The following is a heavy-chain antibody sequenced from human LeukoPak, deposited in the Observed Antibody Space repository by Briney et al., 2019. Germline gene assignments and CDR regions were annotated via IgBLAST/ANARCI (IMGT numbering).Heavy chain of an antibody. CDR3: ASGLELDY. Sequence: GRSLRLSCAASGFTVSSSFIYWVRRAPGKGLEWVSFIHRDDKTYYADSVKGRFTISRDNAKNSLYLQMNSLRAEDTAVYYCASGLELDYWGQGTLVTVSS. V-gene: IGHV3-53*01. J-gene: IGHJ4*02. CDR1: GFTVSSSF. CDR2: IHRDDKT.